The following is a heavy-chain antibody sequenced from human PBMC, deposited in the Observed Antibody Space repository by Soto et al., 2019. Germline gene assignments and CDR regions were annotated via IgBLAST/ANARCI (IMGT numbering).Heavy chain of an antibody. CDR1: GFTFDDYA. V-gene: IGHV3-9*01. CDR3: AKEDGWRDYYYGMDV. Sequence: EVQLVESGGGLVQPGRSLRLSCAASGFTFDDYAMHWVRQAPGKGLEWVSGISWNSGTIGYADSVKGRFTISRDNAKNSLYLQMNSLRVEDTALYYCAKEDGWRDYYYGMDVWGQGTTVTVSS. CDR2: ISWNSGTI. D-gene: IGHD3-10*01. J-gene: IGHJ6*02.